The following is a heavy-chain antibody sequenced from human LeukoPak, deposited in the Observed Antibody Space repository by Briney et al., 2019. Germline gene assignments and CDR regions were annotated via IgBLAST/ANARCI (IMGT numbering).Heavy chain of an antibody. CDR3: ARVPGSSGWNYYFDY. CDR1: GFTFSSNA. Sequence: GGSLRLSCAASGFTFSSNAMSWVRQAPGKGLEWVSAISGSGGSTYYADSVKGRFSISRDNSKNTLHLQMNSLRAEDTAVYYCARVPGSSGWNYYFDYWGQGTLVTVSS. CDR2: ISGSGGST. D-gene: IGHD6-19*01. V-gene: IGHV3-23*01. J-gene: IGHJ4*02.